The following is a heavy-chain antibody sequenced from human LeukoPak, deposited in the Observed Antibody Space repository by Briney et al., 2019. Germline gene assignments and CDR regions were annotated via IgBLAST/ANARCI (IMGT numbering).Heavy chain of an antibody. D-gene: IGHD4-17*01. J-gene: IGHJ6*02. V-gene: IGHV4-61*01. CDR3: ARDYGDYYYYGMDV. CDR2: IYYSGST. Sequence: PSETLSLTCTVSGGSISSSSYYWSWIRQPPGKGLEWIGYIYYSGSTNYNPSLKSRVTISVDTSKNQFSLKLSSVTAADTAVYYCARDYGDYYYYGMDVWGQGTTVTVSS. CDR1: GGSISSSSYY.